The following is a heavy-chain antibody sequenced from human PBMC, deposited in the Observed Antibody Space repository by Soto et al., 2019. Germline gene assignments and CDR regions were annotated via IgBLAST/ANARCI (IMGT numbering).Heavy chain of an antibody. CDR2: TIPIFGTA. J-gene: IGHJ4*02. Sequence: QVQLVQSGAEVKKPGSSVKVSCKASGGTFSSYAISWVRQAPGQGLEWMGGTIPIFGTANYAQKFQGRVPPTVDESTSPGYTGPSSLRPEDTAVYYCARADYCGGGCYSTAIFDYWGQGTLVTVSS. CDR3: ARADYCGGGCYSTAIFDY. D-gene: IGHD2-21*02. CDR1: GGTFSSYA. V-gene: IGHV1-69*01.